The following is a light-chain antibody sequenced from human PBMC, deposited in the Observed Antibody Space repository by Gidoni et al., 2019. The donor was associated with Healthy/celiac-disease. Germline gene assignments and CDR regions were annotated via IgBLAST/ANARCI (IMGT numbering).Light chain of an antibody. J-gene: IGKJ4*01. CDR2: AAS. Sequence: AIRMTQSPSSFSASTGDRVTITCRASQGISSYLAWYQQKPGKAPKLLIYAASTLQSGVPSRFSGSGSGTYFTLTISCLQSEDFATYYCQQYYSYPTFXGXTKVEIK. CDR3: QQYYSYPT. CDR1: QGISSY. V-gene: IGKV1-8*01.